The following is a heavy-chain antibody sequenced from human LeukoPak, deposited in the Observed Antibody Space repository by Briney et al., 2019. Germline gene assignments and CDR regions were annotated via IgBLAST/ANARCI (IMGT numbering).Heavy chain of an antibody. Sequence: GGSLRLSCAASGFTFSSYWMSWVRQAPGKGLEWVANIKQDGSEKYYVDSVKGRFTISRGNAKNSLYLQMNSLRAEDTAVYYCARARGVSVVKYWGQGTLVTVSP. V-gene: IGHV3-7*01. CDR2: IKQDGSEK. CDR1: GFTFSSYW. D-gene: IGHD3-10*01. CDR3: ARARGVSVVKY. J-gene: IGHJ4*02.